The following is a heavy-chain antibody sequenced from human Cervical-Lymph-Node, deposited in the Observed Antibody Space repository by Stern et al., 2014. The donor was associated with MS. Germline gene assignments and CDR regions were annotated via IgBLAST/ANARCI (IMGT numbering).Heavy chain of an antibody. Sequence: QMQLVQSGAEVKKPGASVKVSCKASGYTFTDYYIHWVRQAPGQGLEWMGWINPKSGGTNYAQKFQGWVTMTRDTSISTAYMELSRLSSDDTALYYCARDTGGAVTGSVLWYFDLWGRGTLVTVSS. CDR2: INPKSGGT. V-gene: IGHV1-2*04. J-gene: IGHJ2*01. CDR3: ARDTGGAVTGSVLWYFDL. CDR1: GYTFTDYY. D-gene: IGHD6-19*01.